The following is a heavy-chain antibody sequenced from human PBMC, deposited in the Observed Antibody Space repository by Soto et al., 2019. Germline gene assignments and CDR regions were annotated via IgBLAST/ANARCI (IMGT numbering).Heavy chain of an antibody. CDR2: IYSGGST. J-gene: IGHJ5*02. Sequence: EVQLVESGGGLVQPGGSLRLSCAASGFTVSSNYMSWVRQAPGKGLEWVSVIYSGGSTYYADSVKGRFTISRHNSKNTLYLRMSRLRAEDSAVHYCARGRECGGDCPKWFDPWGQGTLVTVCS. D-gene: IGHD2-21*02. CDR3: ARGRECGGDCPKWFDP. V-gene: IGHV3-53*04. CDR1: GFTVSSNY.